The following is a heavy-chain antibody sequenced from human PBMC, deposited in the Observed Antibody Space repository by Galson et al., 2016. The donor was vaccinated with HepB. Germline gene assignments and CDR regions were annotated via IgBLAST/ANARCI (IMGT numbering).Heavy chain of an antibody. CDR3: LSGWYFGH. V-gene: IGHV6-1*01. Sequence: CAISGDSVSSTSAAWNWVRQSPSRGLEWLGRTYYRSKWYNDYAASVRSRITINPDTSRNQFSLQLNSVTPEDTAVYYCLSGWYFGHWGQGSLVTVSS. CDR1: GDSVSSTSAA. D-gene: IGHD6-19*01. CDR2: TYYRSKWYN. J-gene: IGHJ4*02.